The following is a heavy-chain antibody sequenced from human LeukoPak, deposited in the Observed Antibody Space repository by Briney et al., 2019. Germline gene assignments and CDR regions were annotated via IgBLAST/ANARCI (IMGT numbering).Heavy chain of an antibody. V-gene: IGHV1-69*01. Sequence: ASVKVSCKASGGTFSSYAISWVRQAPGQGLEWMGGIIPIFGTANYAQKFQGRATITADESTSTAYMGLSSLRSEDTAVYYCARALGAPDQLLGTHYYGMDVWGKGTTVTVSS. D-gene: IGHD2-2*01. J-gene: IGHJ6*04. CDR2: IIPIFGTA. CDR1: GGTFSSYA. CDR3: ARALGAPDQLLGTHYYGMDV.